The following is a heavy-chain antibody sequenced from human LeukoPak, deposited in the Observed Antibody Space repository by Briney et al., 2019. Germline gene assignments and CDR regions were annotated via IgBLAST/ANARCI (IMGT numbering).Heavy chain of an antibody. Sequence: ASVKVSCKASGYTFTSYDINWVRQATGQGLEWMGWMNPNSGNTGYAQKFQGRVTMTRNTSISTAYMELSSLRSEDTAVYYCAREHSGYDYDAFDIWGQGTMVTVSS. J-gene: IGHJ3*02. CDR2: MNPNSGNT. V-gene: IGHV1-8*01. CDR1: GYTFTSYD. D-gene: IGHD5-12*01. CDR3: AREHSGYDYDAFDI.